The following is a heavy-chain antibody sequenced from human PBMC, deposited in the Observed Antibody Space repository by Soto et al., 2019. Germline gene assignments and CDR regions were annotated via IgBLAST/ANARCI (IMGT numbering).Heavy chain of an antibody. CDR1: GFTFGYYA. V-gene: IGHV3-9*01. D-gene: IGHD6-19*01. CDR2: ISWNSGSI. J-gene: IGHJ4*02. CDR3: AKSHTTSGWYVTTDY. Sequence: GGSLRLACAASGFTFGYYAMQWVRQAPGKGLEWVSAISWNSGSIDYADSVRGRFTISRDNAKNSLYLQMNSLRAEDTALYYCAKSHTTSGWYVTTDYWGQGTRVTVSS.